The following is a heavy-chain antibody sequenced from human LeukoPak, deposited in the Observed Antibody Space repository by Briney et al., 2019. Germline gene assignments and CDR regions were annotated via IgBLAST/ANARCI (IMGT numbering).Heavy chain of an antibody. CDR2: ISAYNGNT. D-gene: IGHD3-9*01. V-gene: IGHV1-18*01. CDR3: ARDQSWFDAFDI. CDR1: GYTFTSYG. J-gene: IGHJ3*02. Sequence: ASVKVSCKASGYTFTSYGISWVRQAPGQGLEWMGWISAYNGNTNYAQKLQGRVTMTRDTSISTAYMELSRLRSDDTAVYYCARDQSWFDAFDIWGQGTMVTVSS.